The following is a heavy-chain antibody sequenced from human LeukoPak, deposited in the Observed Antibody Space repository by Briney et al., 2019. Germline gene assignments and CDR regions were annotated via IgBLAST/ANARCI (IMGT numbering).Heavy chain of an antibody. J-gene: IGHJ4*02. CDR3: ARGGSSPDY. Sequence: ASVKVSCKASGYTFTSYGISWVRQMPGKGLEWMGIIYPGDSDTRYSPSFQGQVTMSADKSISTAYVQWSSLRASDTAIYYCARGGSSPDYWGQGTLVTVSS. D-gene: IGHD6-13*01. CDR2: IYPGDSDT. CDR1: GYTFTSYG. V-gene: IGHV5-51*01.